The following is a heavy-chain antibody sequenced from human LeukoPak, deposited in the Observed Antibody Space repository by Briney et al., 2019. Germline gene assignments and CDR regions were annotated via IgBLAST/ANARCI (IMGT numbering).Heavy chain of an antibody. J-gene: IGHJ3*02. CDR1: GGSISSSY. CDR2: IYYSGST. D-gene: IGHD5-18*01. Sequence: SETLSLTCTVSGGSISSSYWSWIRQPPGKGLEWIGYIYYSGSTNYNPSLKSRVTISVDTSKNQFSLKLSSVTAADTAVYYCARDGVQLWPDAFDIWGQGTMVTVSS. CDR3: ARDGVQLWPDAFDI. V-gene: IGHV4-59*01.